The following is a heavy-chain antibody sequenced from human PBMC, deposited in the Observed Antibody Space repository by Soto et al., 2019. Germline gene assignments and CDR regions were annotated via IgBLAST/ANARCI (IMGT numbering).Heavy chain of an antibody. CDR1: GGSFSSYG. V-gene: IGHV1-69*06. Sequence: QVQLVQSGSEVKKPGSSVKVSCKASGGSFSSYGITWVRQVPGQGLEWMGTIIPIFDTANYAQKFQGRVTITADKSTTTGYMELKSLRSEETAVYYCASAQWIYGLDVWGQGTTVTVSS. CDR2: IIPIFDTA. D-gene: IGHD6-19*01. CDR3: ASAQWIYGLDV. J-gene: IGHJ6*02.